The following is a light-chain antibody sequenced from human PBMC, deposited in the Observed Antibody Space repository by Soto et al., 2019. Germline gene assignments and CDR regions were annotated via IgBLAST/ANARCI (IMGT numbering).Light chain of an antibody. J-gene: IGLJ2*01. CDR1: SSNIGASYD. V-gene: IGLV1-40*01. CDR3: QSYDSSLSGGV. CDR2: ANT. Sequence: QPVLTQPPSVSGAPGQRVTISCTGSSSNIGASYDVHWYQHLPGTAPKLLIFANTNRPSGVPDRFSGSKSGTSASLAITGLQAEDEADYYCQSYDSSLSGGVFGGGTKVTVL.